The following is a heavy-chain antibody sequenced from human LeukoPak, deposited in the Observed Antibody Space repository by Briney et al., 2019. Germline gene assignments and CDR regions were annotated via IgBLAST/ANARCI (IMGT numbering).Heavy chain of an antibody. CDR3: AMRSGSYYFENRFPLLDAFDI. CDR2: MNPNSGNT. V-gene: IGHV1-8*01. J-gene: IGHJ3*02. CDR1: GYTFTSYD. D-gene: IGHD1-26*01. Sequence: ASVKVSCKASGYTFTSYDINWVRQATGQGLEWMGWMNPNSGNTGYAQKFQGRVTMTRNTSISTAYMELSSLGSEDTAVYYCAMRSGSYYFENRFPLLDAFDIWGQGTMVTVSS.